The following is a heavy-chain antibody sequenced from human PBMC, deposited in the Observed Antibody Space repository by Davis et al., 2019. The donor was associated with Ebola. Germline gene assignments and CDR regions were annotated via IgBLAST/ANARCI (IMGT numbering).Heavy chain of an antibody. Sequence: PGGSLRLSCAASGFTVSSNYMSWVRQAPGKGLEWVAVIYSGGSTYYADSVKGRFTISRDNSKNTLYLQMNSLRAEDTAVYYCARRGYGDDFGVKNFEHWGQGTLVTVSS. CDR1: GFTVSSNY. CDR2: IYSGGST. J-gene: IGHJ4*02. D-gene: IGHD4-17*01. V-gene: IGHV3-53*01. CDR3: ARRGYGDDFGVKNFEH.